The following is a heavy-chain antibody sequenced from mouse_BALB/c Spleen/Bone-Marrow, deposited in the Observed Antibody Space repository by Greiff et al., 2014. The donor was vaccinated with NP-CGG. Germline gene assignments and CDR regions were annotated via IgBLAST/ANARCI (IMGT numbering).Heavy chain of an antibody. D-gene: IGHD2-1*01. CDR1: GYTFTSYD. CDR3: ARNGNYRYAMDY. J-gene: IGHJ4*01. Sequence: QVQLQQPGPEPVKPGALVKISCKAPGYTFTSYDINWVKQRPGQGLEWIGWIYPGDGSTKYNEKFKGKATLTADKSSSTAYMQLSSLTSENSAVYFCARNGNYRYAMDYWGQGTSVTVSS. V-gene: IGHV1S56*01. CDR2: IYPGDGST.